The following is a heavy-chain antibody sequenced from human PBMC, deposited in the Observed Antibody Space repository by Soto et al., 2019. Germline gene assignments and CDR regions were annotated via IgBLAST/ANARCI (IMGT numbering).Heavy chain of an antibody. V-gene: IGHV1-69*13. D-gene: IGHD2-15*01. Sequence: SVKVSCKASVGTFSSYAISWVRQAPGQGLEWMGGIIPILGTANYAQKFQGRVTITADESTSTAYMELSSLRSEDTAVYYCATNWRDIVVVVAAPYYYGMDVWGQGTTVTVSS. CDR1: VGTFSSYA. J-gene: IGHJ6*02. CDR2: IIPILGTA. CDR3: ATNWRDIVVVVAAPYYYGMDV.